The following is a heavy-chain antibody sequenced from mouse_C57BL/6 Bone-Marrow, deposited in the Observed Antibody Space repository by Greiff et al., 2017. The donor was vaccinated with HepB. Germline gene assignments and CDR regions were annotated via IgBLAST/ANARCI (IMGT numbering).Heavy chain of an antibody. J-gene: IGHJ1*03. D-gene: IGHD3-2*02. CDR2: ILPVSGST. CDR1: GYTFTGYW. Sequence: VQLQQPGAELMKPGASVKLSCKATGYTFTGYWIEWVKQRPGHGLEWIGEILPVSGSTNYNEKFKGKATFTADTSSNTAYMQLSSLTTEDSAIYYCARRRGSSGSYWYFDVWGTGTTVTVSS. V-gene: IGHV1-9*01. CDR3: ARRRGSSGSYWYFDV.